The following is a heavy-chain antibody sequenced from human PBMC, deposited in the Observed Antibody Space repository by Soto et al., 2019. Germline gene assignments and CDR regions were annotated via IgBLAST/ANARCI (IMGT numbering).Heavy chain of an antibody. CDR2: IYYSGSN. Sequence: SETLSLTCTVSGGSVSSGSFYWSWIRQPPGKGLEWIGYIYYSGSNTYNPSLKSRVTMSADTSQNQFSLRLSSVTAADTAVYYCARGYCTSTRCSIFNYWGQGTRVTVSS. CDR1: GGSVSSGSFY. V-gene: IGHV4-61*01. CDR3: ARGYCTSTRCSIFNY. D-gene: IGHD2-2*01. J-gene: IGHJ4*02.